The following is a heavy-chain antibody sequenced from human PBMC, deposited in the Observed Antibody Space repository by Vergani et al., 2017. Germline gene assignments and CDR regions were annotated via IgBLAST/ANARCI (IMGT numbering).Heavy chain of an antibody. D-gene: IGHD2-21*01. CDR3: AKARDPNCKGGNCYSYYYGLDL. CDR2: SRNKARSYTT. CDR1: GFTLSDHV. V-gene: IGHV3-72*01. J-gene: IGHJ6*02. Sequence: EVQLVESGGGLVQPGGSLRLSCAASGFTLSDHVMDWVRQGPGKGLEWVGRSRNKARSYTTEYSASVKGRFTISRDDSRNSLYLQMTSLKTEDTAVYYCAKARDPNCKGGNCYSYYYGLDLWGQGTTVTVSS.